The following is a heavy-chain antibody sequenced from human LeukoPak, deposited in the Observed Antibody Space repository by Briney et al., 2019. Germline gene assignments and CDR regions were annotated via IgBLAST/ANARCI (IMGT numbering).Heavy chain of an antibody. V-gene: IGHV4-59*01. CDR1: GGSISSYY. Sequence: ETSETLSLTCTVSGGSISSYYWSWIRQPPGKGLEWIGYIYYSGSTNYNPSLKSRVTISVDTSKNQFSLKLSSVTAADTAVYYCAGSRWYYYNILSVFDYWGQGTLVTVSS. D-gene: IGHD6-13*01. CDR3: AGSRWYYYNILSVFDY. CDR2: IYYSGST. J-gene: IGHJ4*02.